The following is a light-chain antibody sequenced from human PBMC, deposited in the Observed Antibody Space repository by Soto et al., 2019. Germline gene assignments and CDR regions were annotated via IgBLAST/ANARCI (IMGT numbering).Light chain of an antibody. Sequence: DIQMTQSPSSLSASVGDRVTITCRASQGITDYLAWYQQKPGQVPNLLIYAASTLQSGVPSRVSGSGSGTDFTLTITGVQPEDVATYYCQNYNSAPWTFGQGTKVEIK. CDR2: AAS. V-gene: IGKV1-27*01. CDR1: QGITDY. CDR3: QNYNSAPWT. J-gene: IGKJ1*01.